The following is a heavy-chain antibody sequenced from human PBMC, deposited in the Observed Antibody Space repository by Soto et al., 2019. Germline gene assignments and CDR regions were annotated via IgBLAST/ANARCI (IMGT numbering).Heavy chain of an antibody. J-gene: IGHJ4*02. CDR3: ARDDY. V-gene: IGHV4-30-4*01. Sequence: SETMSLPCTVSGGYISSVGYYWSWIRQPPGMGLEWIGYIYYSRSTYYNPSLKSRVTISVDTSKNQFSLKLSSVTAADTAVYYCARDDYWGQGTLVTVSS. CDR2: IYYSRST. CDR1: GGYISSVGYY.